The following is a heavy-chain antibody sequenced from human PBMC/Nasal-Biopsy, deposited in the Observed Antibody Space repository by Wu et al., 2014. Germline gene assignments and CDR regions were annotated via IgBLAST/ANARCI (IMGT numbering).Heavy chain of an antibody. CDR1: GGSFSGYS. Sequence: TLSLTCAVYGGSFSGYSWSWIRQPPGKGLEWIGEISHSGSTNYNPSLKSRVTISIDTSKNQFSLKLTSVTAADTAVYYCARRRVDDSGGWFKVVYWYFELWGRGTLVTVSS. J-gene: IGHJ2*01. CDR2: ISHSGST. V-gene: IGHV4-34*01. D-gene: IGHD6-19*01. CDR3: ARRRVDDSGGWFKVVYWYFEL.